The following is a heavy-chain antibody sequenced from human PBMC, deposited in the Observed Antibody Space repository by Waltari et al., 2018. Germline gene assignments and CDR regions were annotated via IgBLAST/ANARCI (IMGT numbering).Heavy chain of an antibody. J-gene: IGHJ3*02. CDR3: ARGAYCSGGVCPDAFDI. Sequence: EVQLVESGGALVQPGGSLRLSCAASGFTFSDHYMDWVRQAPGKGLEWVSRTRNKANRYTTEYAASVKGRFTISRDDSKNSLYLQMNSLRTEDTAVYYCARGAYCSGGVCPDAFDIWGQGTMVTVSS. V-gene: IGHV3-72*01. CDR1: GFTFSDHY. D-gene: IGHD2-8*02. CDR2: TRNKANRYTT.